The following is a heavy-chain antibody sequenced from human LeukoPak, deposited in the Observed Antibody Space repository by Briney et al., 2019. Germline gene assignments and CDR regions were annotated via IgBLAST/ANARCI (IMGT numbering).Heavy chain of an antibody. CDR2: HYSGGRT. J-gene: IGHJ6*02. CDR3: ARAGGYCSAGTCFPYNMDV. CDR1: ALTVTSSY. V-gene: IGHV3-53*01. D-gene: IGHD2-15*01. Sequence: GGCDRPVHAAAALTVTSSYTNSVRLAAGSWLGWVLTHYSGGRTFYADSVKGRFTLSRDSSENTLYLQMDSLRAEDTAVYYCARAGGYCSAGTCFPYNMDVWGQGTTVTVSS.